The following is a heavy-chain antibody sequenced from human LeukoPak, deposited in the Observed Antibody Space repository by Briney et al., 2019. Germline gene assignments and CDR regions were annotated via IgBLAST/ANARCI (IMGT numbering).Heavy chain of an antibody. CDR3: VRDVSDENDSASRTHLDS. J-gene: IGHJ4*02. Sequence: GGSLRLSCAASGFTFSNYWMTWVRQAPGKGLEWVANIKKDGSEKHYVDSVKGRFAISRDNARNSLFLQMSSLRAEDTAIYYCVRDVSDENDSASRTHLDSWGQGTLVSVSS. CDR1: GFTFSNYW. V-gene: IGHV3-7*01. CDR2: IKKDGSEK. D-gene: IGHD3/OR15-3a*01.